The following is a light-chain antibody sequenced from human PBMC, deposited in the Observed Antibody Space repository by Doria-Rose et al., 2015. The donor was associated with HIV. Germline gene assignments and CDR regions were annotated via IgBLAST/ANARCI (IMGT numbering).Light chain of an antibody. J-gene: IGKJ2*02. CDR2: KAS. CDR3: QQYNSYSPWT. CDR1: QSITRW. V-gene: IGKV1-5*03. Sequence: TQSPSTLSASVGDSVTITCRASQSITRWLAWYQQKPGKAPKLLIYKASLLESGVTSRFSGSGSGAEFTLTISSLQPDDFATYYCQQYNSYSPWTFGPGTKLEIK.